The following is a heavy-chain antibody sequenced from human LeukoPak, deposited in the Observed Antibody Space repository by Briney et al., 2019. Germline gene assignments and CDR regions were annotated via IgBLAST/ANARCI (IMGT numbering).Heavy chain of an antibody. V-gene: IGHV3-30*04. D-gene: IGHD6-19*01. CDR1: GFTFSSYA. CDR2: ISYDGSNK. Sequence: AGGSLRLSCAASGFTFSSYAMHWVRQAPGKGLEWVAVISYDGSNKYYADSVKGRFTISRDNSKNTLYLQMNSLRAEDTAVYYCAREGKAVAGRSSGGAFDIWGQGTMVTVSS. J-gene: IGHJ3*02. CDR3: AREGKAVAGRSSGGAFDI.